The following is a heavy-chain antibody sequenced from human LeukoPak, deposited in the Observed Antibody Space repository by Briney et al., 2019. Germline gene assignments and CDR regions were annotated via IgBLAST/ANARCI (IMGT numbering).Heavy chain of an antibody. CDR2: IYYSGST. D-gene: IGHD6-13*01. V-gene: IGHV4-30-4*07. CDR3: ARLGYSSSWYEGSSP. CDR1: GGSISSGGYS. J-gene: IGHJ5*02. Sequence: SQTLSLTCAVSGGSISSGGYSWSWIRQPPGKGLEWIGYIYYSGSTNYNPSLKSRVTISVDTSKNQFSLKLSSVTAADTAVYYCARLGYSSSWYEGSSPWGQGTLVTVSS.